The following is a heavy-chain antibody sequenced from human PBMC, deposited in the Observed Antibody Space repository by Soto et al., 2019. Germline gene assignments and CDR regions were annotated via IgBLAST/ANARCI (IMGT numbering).Heavy chain of an antibody. CDR2: ISSSSSTI. Sequence: GGSLRLSCAASGFTFSSYSMNWVRQAPGKGLEWVSYISSSSSTIYYADSVKGRFTISRDNAKNSLYLQMNSLRAEDTAVYCCARGSAHWGSGSFYDKYSLYYFDYWGQGTLVTVSS. CDR1: GFTFSSYS. D-gene: IGHD3-10*01. J-gene: IGHJ4*02. CDR3: ARGSAHWGSGSFYDKYSLYYFDY. V-gene: IGHV3-48*01.